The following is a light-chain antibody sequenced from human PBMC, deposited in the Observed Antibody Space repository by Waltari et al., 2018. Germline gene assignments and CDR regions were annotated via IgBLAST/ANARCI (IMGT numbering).Light chain of an antibody. CDR3: SSHGGSDKFYV. Sequence: QSALTQPPSASGSPGQSVAISCTGTSSDIGRYDFVPWYQQHPGKAPKLIISEVNKRPSGVPDRFSGAKSGNTASLTVSGLQAEDEADYYCSSHGGSDKFYVFGTGTKVTVL. V-gene: IGLV2-8*01. CDR2: EVN. CDR1: SSDIGRYDF. J-gene: IGLJ1*01.